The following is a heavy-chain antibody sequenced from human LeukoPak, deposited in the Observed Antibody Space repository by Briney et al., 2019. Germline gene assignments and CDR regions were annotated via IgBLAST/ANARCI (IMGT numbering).Heavy chain of an antibody. CDR1: GFTFSSYS. Sequence: GGSLRLSCAASGFTFSSYSMNWVRQAPGKGLEWVSSISSSSSYIYYADSVKGRFTISRDNAKNSLYLQMNSLRAEDTAVYYCARARYCSSTSCHDFDYWGQGTLVTDSS. V-gene: IGHV3-21*01. CDR3: ARARYCSSTSCHDFDY. J-gene: IGHJ4*02. CDR2: ISSSSSYI. D-gene: IGHD2-2*01.